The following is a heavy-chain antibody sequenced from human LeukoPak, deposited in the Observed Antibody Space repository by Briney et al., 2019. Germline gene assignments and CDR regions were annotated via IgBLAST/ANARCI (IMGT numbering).Heavy chain of an antibody. D-gene: IGHD2-2*01. Sequence: GGSLRLSCAASGFTFSSYAMSWVRQAPGKGLEWVSAISGSGGSTYYADSVKGRFTISRDNSKNTLYLQMNSLRAEDTAVYYCAKDSCSSTSCSGYFDYWGQGTLVTVSS. CDR3: AKDSCSSTSCSGYFDY. CDR2: ISGSGGST. J-gene: IGHJ4*02. V-gene: IGHV3-23*01. CDR1: GFTFSSYA.